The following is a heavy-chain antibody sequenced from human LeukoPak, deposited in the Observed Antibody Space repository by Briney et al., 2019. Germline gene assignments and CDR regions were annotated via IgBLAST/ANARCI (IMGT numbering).Heavy chain of an antibody. J-gene: IGHJ4*02. D-gene: IGHD3-3*01. CDR3: GKEPWEGSGYIHY. CDR2: MSGSGGRT. CDR1: GFTFSSYP. V-gene: IGHV3-23*01. Sequence: PGGSLRLSCAASGFTFSSYPMTWVRQAPGKGLEWVSAMSGSGGRTVYADSVKGRFTISRDNSKNTLYLQMNSLKDEDTAIYYFGKEPWEGSGYIHYWGQGTLVTVSS.